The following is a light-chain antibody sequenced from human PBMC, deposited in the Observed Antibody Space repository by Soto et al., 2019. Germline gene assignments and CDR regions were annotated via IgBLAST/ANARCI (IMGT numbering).Light chain of an antibody. V-gene: IGLV3-21*02. CDR3: SSHAGSNNLV. CDR2: DDR. J-gene: IGLJ3*02. Sequence: SYELTQPPSVSVAPGQTARITCGGTNIGRKSVHWYQQKPGQAPVVVVYDDRDRPSGIPERFSGSNSGNTASLTVSGLQAEDEADYYCSSHAGSNNLVFGGGTKLTVL. CDR1: NIGRKS.